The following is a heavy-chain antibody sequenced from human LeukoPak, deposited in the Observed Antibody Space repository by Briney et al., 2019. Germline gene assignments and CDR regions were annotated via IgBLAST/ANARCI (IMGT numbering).Heavy chain of an antibody. Sequence: GGSLRLSCAASGFTFSSYEMNWVRQAPGKGLEWVSYISSSGSTIYYADSVKGRFTISRDNAKNSLYLQMNSLRAEDTAVYYCARVEVDGCDYWGQGTLVTVSS. J-gene: IGHJ4*02. CDR2: ISSSGSTI. CDR3: ARVEVDGCDY. V-gene: IGHV3-48*03. CDR1: GFTFSSYE. D-gene: IGHD5-24*01.